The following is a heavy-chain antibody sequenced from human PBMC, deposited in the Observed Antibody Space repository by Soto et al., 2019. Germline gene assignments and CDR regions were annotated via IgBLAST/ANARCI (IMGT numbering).Heavy chain of an antibody. J-gene: IGHJ4*02. V-gene: IGHV3-30*18. CDR3: AKLGSSGWCY. Sequence: QVQLVESGGGVVQPGRSLRLSCAASGFTFSSYGMHWVRQAPGKGREWVAVISYDGSNKYYADSVKCRFTISRDNSKNTLYLQMNSLRAEDTAVYYCAKLGSSGWCYWGQGTLVTVSS. CDR2: ISYDGSNK. D-gene: IGHD6-19*01. CDR1: GFTFSSYG.